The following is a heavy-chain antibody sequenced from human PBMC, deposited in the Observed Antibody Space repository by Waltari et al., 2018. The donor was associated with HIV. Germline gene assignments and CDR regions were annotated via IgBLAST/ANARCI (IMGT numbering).Heavy chain of an antibody. D-gene: IGHD3-22*01. V-gene: IGHV3-21*01. Sequence: EVQLVESGGGLVKPGGSLRLSCAASGSTFSSHSLTWVRQAPGKGLEWVSSISSSSSYIYYADSVKGRFTISRDNAKNSLYLQMNSLRAEDTAVYYCARFDYDSKVDYWGQGTLVTVSS. J-gene: IGHJ4*02. CDR2: ISSSSSYI. CDR1: GSTFSSHS. CDR3: ARFDYDSKVDY.